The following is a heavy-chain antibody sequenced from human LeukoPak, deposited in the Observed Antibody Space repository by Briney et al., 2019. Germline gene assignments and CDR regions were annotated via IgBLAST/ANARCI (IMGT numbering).Heavy chain of an antibody. V-gene: IGHV3-7*04. D-gene: IGHD6-19*01. CDR2: IKQDGSEK. CDR3: ARAWSYSTGWYNY. Sequence: GGSLRLSCAASGFSFSTYWMSWVRQAPGKGLEWVANIKQDGSEKYYVDSVKGRFTISRDNAKNSLYLQMNSLRVEDTAVYYCARAWSYSTGWYNYWGQGTLVTVSP. CDR1: GFSFSTYW. J-gene: IGHJ4*02.